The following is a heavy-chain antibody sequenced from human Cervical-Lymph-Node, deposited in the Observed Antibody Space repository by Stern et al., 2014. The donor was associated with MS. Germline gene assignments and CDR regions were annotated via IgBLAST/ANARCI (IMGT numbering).Heavy chain of an antibody. V-gene: IGHV4-30-4*08. J-gene: IGHJ6*02. CDR2: LYYRENS. D-gene: IGHD3-10*01. CDR1: GSSITRDDYY. Sequence: QLQLQESGPGLVKPSPTLSLTCTVSGSSITRDDYYWSWIRPSPGKGLEWLGYLYYRENSYYNPSLKSRVTISVDTSRNQFTLTLTAGTAADTAVYYGARNRLEFTSGCYYGMDVWGQGTTVIVSS. CDR3: ARNRLEFTSGCYYGMDV.